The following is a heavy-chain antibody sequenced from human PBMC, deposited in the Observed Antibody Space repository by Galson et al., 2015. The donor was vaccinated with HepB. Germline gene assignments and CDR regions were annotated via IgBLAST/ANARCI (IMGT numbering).Heavy chain of an antibody. Sequence: SLRLSCAASGFTFSSYWMNWVRQAPGKGLEWVANIKQDGSEKFYVDSVKGRFTISRDNAKNSLYLQMNSLRAEDTAVYYCAGGVASFDYWGQGTLVTVSS. D-gene: IGHD5-12*01. CDR1: GFTFSSYW. CDR2: IKQDGSEK. J-gene: IGHJ4*02. CDR3: AGGVASFDY. V-gene: IGHV3-7*04.